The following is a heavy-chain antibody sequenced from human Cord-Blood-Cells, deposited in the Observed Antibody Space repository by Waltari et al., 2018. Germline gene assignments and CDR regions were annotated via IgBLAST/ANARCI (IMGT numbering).Heavy chain of an antibody. Sequence: QVPLVESGGGVVQPGRSLRRSCAACGSPFSSYCMHLVSQSPGKGLEWVAVISYDGSNKYYADSVKGRFTISRDNSKNTLYLQMNSLRAEDTAVYYCAKDRYSSSPGGNFDYWGQGTLVTVSS. CDR1: GSPFSSYC. V-gene: IGHV3-30*18. D-gene: IGHD6-13*01. J-gene: IGHJ4*02. CDR2: ISYDGSNK. CDR3: AKDRYSSSPGGNFDY.